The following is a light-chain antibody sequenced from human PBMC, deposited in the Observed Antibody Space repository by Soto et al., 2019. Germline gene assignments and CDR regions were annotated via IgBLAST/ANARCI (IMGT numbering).Light chain of an antibody. V-gene: IGKV3-15*01. CDR1: QSVGSK. Sequence: EIAMTQSPATLSVSPGERASLSCRASQSVGSKLAWYQHKPGQAPRLLIYDASTRATGFPARFSGSGSGTEFTLTISSLQPEDFAVYYCQQYNNWPPFTLGPGTKVDIK. CDR2: DAS. CDR3: QQYNNWPPFT. J-gene: IGKJ3*01.